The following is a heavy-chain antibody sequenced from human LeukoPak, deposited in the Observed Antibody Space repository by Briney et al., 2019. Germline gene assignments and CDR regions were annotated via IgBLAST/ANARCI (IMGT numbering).Heavy chain of an antibody. V-gene: IGHV3-23*01. CDR3: ATTTYCGGDCYSAYFQH. Sequence: GGSLRLSCAASGFTFSSYGMSWVRQAPGKGLEWVSAISGSGGSTYYADSVKGRFTISRDNSKNTLYLQMNSLRAEDTAVYYCATTTYCGGDCYSAYFQHWGQGTLVTVSS. CDR2: ISGSGGST. CDR1: GFTFSSYG. D-gene: IGHD2-21*02. J-gene: IGHJ1*01.